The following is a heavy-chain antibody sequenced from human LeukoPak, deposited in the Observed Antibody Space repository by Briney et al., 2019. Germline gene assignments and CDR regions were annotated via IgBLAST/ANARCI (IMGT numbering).Heavy chain of an antibody. CDR2: IYDSGST. J-gene: IGHJ5*02. CDR1: GGPIRRRYYY. V-gene: IGHV4-39*01. D-gene: IGHD3-10*01. Sequence: SETLSLTCPVSGGPIRRRYYYWGWVRQPPGKGLEGIGSIYDSGSTYYNPSLKSRVTISVDTSKNQFSLKLNSVTAADTAVYYCARHYGPWGQGTLVTVSS. CDR3: ARHYGP.